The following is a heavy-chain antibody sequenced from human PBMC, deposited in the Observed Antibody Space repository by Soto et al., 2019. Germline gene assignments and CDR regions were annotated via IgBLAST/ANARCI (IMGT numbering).Heavy chain of an antibody. CDR1: GFTFSNYA. CDR3: AKVSGPLNDYYYYYMDV. CDR2: ISGSGGST. Sequence: GGSLRLSCAASGFTFSNYAMSWVRQASGKGLEWVSAISGSGGSTHYADSVKGRFTISRDNSTDTLYLQMKSLRAEDTAVYYCAKVSGPLNDYYYYYMDVWGKGTTVTVSS. J-gene: IGHJ6*03. D-gene: IGHD3-10*01. V-gene: IGHV3-23*01.